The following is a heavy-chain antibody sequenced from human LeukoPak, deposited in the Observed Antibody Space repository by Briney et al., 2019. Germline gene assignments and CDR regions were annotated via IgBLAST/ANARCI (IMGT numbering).Heavy chain of an antibody. J-gene: IGHJ4*02. V-gene: IGHV3-74*01. CDR1: GFTSSSYW. CDR3: ARATAMEGYFDY. CDR2: INSDGSST. D-gene: IGHD5-18*01. Sequence: GGSLRLSCAASGFTSSSYWMHWVRQAPGKGLVWVSRINSDGSSTSYADSVKGRFTISRDNAKNTLYLQMNSLRAEDTAVYYCARATAMEGYFDYWGQGTLVTVSS.